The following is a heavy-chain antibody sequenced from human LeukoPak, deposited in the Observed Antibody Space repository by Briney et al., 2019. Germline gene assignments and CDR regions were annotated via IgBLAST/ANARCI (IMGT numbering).Heavy chain of an antibody. CDR3: ARAGSSSFFYGMDV. J-gene: IGHJ6*02. Sequence: GASVKVSYKASGYTFTSYAMHWVRQAPGQRLEWMGWSNAGNGNTKYSQEFQGRVTITRDTSASTAYMELSSLRSEDMAVYYCARAGSSSFFYGMDVWGQGTTVTVSS. V-gene: IGHV1-3*02. CDR2: SNAGNGNT. D-gene: IGHD6-13*01. CDR1: GYTFTSYA.